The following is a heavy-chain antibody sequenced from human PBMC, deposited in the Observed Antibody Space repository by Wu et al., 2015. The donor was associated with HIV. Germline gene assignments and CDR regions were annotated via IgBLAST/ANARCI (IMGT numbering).Heavy chain of an antibody. CDR3: ATSGTDRAENYLDP. J-gene: IGHJ5*02. V-gene: IGHV1-8*02. CDR1: GGTFSNYA. D-gene: IGHD1-7*01. CDR2: MNPNSDEV. Sequence: QVQLVQSGAEVKKPGSSVKVSCKASGGTFSNYAIIWVRQAAGQGLEWMGWMNPNSDEVGFAQKFQGRVTMTGNTSISTVYMELSSLKSEDTALYYCATSGTDRAENYLDPWGQGTLVTVSS.